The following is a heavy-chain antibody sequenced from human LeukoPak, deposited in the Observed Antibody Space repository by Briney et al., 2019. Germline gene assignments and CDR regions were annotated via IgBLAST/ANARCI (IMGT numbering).Heavy chain of an antibody. CDR2: ISAYNGNT. D-gene: IGHD3-10*01. CDR3: ARVELRWSGQLLFGKKNWFDP. CDR1: GYTFTSYG. Sequence: ASVKVSFKASGYTFTSYGITWVRQAPGQGLEYVGWISAYNGNTHYARKFQGRVTMSTDTATSTAYMELRSLTSAATAVYYCARVELRWSGQLLFGKKNWFDPWGQGTLVTVSS. J-gene: IGHJ5*02. V-gene: IGHV1-18*01.